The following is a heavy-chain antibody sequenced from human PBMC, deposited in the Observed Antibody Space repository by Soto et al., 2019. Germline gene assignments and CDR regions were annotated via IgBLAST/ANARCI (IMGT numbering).Heavy chain of an antibody. CDR3: ARLGKYHQFLDP. CDR1: DGSISPYY. V-gene: IGHV4-59*08. J-gene: IGHJ5*02. CDR2: IYYSGST. D-gene: IGHD2-2*01. Sequence: SETLSLTCTVSDGSISPYYWAWIRQPPGKGLEWVGYIYYSGSTSYNPSLKSRVTLSLETSKSQFSLRLSTVTASDTAVYYCARLGKYHQFLDPWGQGTLVTVSS.